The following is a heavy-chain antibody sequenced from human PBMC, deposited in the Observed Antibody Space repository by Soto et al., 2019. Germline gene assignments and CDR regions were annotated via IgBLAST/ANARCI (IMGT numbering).Heavy chain of an antibody. V-gene: IGHV1-69*01. CDR2: IIPIFGTA. CDR3: ARVDVGVGATRGVFDS. Sequence: QVQLVQSGAEVKKPGSSVKVSCKASGGTFSSYAISWVRQAPGQGLEWMGGIIPIFGTANYAQKFQGRVTLTAAESTSTAYMALSSLRSEDTAVYYCARVDVGVGATRGVFDSWGPVSLVSASS. D-gene: IGHD1-26*01. J-gene: IGHJ4*01. CDR1: GGTFSSYA.